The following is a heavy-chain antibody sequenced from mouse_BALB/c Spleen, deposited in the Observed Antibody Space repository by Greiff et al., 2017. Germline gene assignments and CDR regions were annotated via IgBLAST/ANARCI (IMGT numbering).Heavy chain of an antibody. Sequence: EVMLVESGGDLVKPGGSLKLSCAASGFTFSSYGMSWVRQTPDKRLEWVATISSGGSYTYYPDSVKGRFTISRDNAKNTLYLQMSSLKSEDTAMYYCARRAQDYYAMDYWGQGTSVTVSS. CDR2: ISSGGSYT. J-gene: IGHJ4*01. CDR1: GFTFSSYG. V-gene: IGHV5-6*02. D-gene: IGHD3-1*01. CDR3: ARRAQDYYAMDY.